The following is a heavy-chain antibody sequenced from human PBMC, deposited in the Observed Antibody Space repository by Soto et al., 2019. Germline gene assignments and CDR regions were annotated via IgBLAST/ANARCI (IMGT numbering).Heavy chain of an antibody. J-gene: IGHJ4*02. CDR2: IYHSGST. D-gene: IGHD2-21*01. V-gene: IGHV4-30-2*01. Sequence: SETLSLTYAVSGGSISSGGYSWSWIRQPPGKGLEWIGYIYHSGSTYYNPSLKSRVTISVDRSQNQFSLKLSSVTAADTAVYYCARGNVVAIDYWGQGTLVTVSS. CDR3: ARGNVVAIDY. CDR1: GGSISSGGYS.